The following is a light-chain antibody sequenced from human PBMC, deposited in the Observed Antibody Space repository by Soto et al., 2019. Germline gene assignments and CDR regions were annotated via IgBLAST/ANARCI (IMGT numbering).Light chain of an antibody. CDR2: KAS. CDR1: QSISSW. CDR3: QQYNSYWT. J-gene: IGKJ1*01. V-gene: IGKV1-5*03. Sequence: DIQMTQSPSTLSASVGDRVTITCRASQSISSWWAWYQQKPGKAPKLLIYKASSLESRVPSRCSGSGSATEYTLTLSSVQPDGFATYYCQQYNSYWTYGQGTKVEIK.